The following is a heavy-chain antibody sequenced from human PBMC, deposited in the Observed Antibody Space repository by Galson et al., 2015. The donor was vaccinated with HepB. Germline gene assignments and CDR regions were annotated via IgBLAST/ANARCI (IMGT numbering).Heavy chain of an antibody. V-gene: IGHV3-30*14. J-gene: IGHJ4*02. CDR3: TTGSAAGRDY. D-gene: IGHD1-14*01. CDR2: ISYDGSNK. CDR1: GRTFSNHS. Sequence: SLRLSCAASGRTFSNHSMHWVRQAPGKGLEWVALISYDGSNKYYADSVKGRFTISRDNSKKPLYLQMSGLRADDTAVYFCTTGSAAGRDYWGQGTLVIVSS.